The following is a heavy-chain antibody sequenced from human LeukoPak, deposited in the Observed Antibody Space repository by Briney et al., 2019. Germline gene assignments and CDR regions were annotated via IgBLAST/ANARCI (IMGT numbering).Heavy chain of an antibody. V-gene: IGHV1-46*01. J-gene: IGHJ4*02. Sequence: ASVKVSCKASGYTFTSYYMHWVRQAPGQGLEWMGIINPSGGSTSYAQKFQGRVTMTRDMSTSTVYMELSSLRSEDTAVYYCARESGYSSGWYFLVPDYWGQGTLVTVSS. D-gene: IGHD6-19*01. CDR2: INPSGGST. CDR3: ARESGYSSGWYFLVPDY. CDR1: GYTFTSYY.